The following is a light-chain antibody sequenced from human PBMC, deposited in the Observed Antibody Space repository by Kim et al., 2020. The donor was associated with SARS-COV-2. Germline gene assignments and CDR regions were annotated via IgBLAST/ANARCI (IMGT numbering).Light chain of an antibody. CDR2: GKN. CDR1: SLRSY. Sequence: SSELTQDPAVSVALGQTVRITCQGDSLRSYFFYGKNNRPSGIPDRFSGSYSGNTASLTITAAQAEDEADYYCNSRESSANHWMFGGGTQLTVL. CDR3: NSRESSANHWM. V-gene: IGLV3-19*01. J-gene: IGLJ3*02.